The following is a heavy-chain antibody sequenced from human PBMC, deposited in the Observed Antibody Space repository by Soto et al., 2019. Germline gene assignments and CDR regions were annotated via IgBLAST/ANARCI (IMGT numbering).Heavy chain of an antibody. V-gene: IGHV4-31*03. CDR1: GGSISSGGYY. CDR2: IYYSGST. Sequence: QVQLQESGPGLVKPSQTLSLTCTVSGGSISSGGYYWSWIRQHPGKGLEWIGYIYYSGSTYYNPSLNNRVTLSVDTSKNQFSLKLSSVTAADTAVYYCARDNGPHYDILTGYSGGYYYGMDVWGQGTTVTVSS. J-gene: IGHJ6*02. D-gene: IGHD3-9*01. CDR3: ARDNGPHYDILTGYSGGYYYGMDV.